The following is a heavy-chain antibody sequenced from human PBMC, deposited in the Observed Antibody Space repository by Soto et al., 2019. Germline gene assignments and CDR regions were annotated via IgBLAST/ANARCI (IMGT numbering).Heavy chain of an antibody. D-gene: IGHD6-6*01. CDR3: ARVHLVRTSSYYCGMDV. CDR2: ISGSGKDT. CDR1: GFTFSNYR. Sequence: GGSLRLSXATSGFTFSNYRMNWVREAPGKGLEWVASISGSGKDTFYRDSVKGRFTISRDNAESSLVLQMNSLTVDDTAVYHCARVHLVRTSSYYCGMDVWGPGTTVTVSS. V-gene: IGHV3-21*06. J-gene: IGHJ6*02.